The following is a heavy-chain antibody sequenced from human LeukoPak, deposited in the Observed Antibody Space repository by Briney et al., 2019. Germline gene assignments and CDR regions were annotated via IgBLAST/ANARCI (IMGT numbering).Heavy chain of an antibody. D-gene: IGHD2/OR15-2a*01. V-gene: IGHV4-31*03. CDR3: ARDAVSAFYDDAFDI. CDR2: ICYSGST. Sequence: SQTLSLTCTVSGGSISSGGYYWSWIRQHPGKGLEWIGYICYSGSTYYNPSLKSRVTISVDTSKNQFSLKLSSVTAADTAVYYCARDAVSAFYDDAFDIWGQGTMVTVSS. CDR1: GGSISSGGYY. J-gene: IGHJ3*02.